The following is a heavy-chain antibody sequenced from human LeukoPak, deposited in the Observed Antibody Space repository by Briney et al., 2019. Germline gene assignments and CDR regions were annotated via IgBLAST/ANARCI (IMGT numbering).Heavy chain of an antibody. D-gene: IGHD6-13*01. CDR2: IYPGDSDT. V-gene: IGHV5-51*01. J-gene: IGHJ5*02. Sequence: PGESLKISCKGSGYSFTSYWIGWVRQTPGKGLEWMGIIYPGDSDTRYSPSFQGQVTISADKSISTAYLQWSSLKASDTAMYYCARQRYSSSWPNWFDPWGQGTLVTVSS. CDR3: ARQRYSSSWPNWFDP. CDR1: GYSFTSYW.